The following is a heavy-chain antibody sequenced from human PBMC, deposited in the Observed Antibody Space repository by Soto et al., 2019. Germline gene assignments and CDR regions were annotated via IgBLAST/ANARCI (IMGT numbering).Heavy chain of an antibody. D-gene: IGHD1-1*01. CDR2: ISISSSYT. J-gene: IGHJ5*02. V-gene: IGHV3-11*05. CDR3: ARDESWERPKNWFDP. CDR1: GFTFSDYY. Sequence: QVQLVESGGGLVKPGGSLRLSCAASGFTFSDYYMSWIRQAPGKGLEWVSYISISSSYTNYADSVKGRFTISRDNAKNSLYLQMNSLRAEDTAVYYCARDESWERPKNWFDPWGQGTLVTVSS.